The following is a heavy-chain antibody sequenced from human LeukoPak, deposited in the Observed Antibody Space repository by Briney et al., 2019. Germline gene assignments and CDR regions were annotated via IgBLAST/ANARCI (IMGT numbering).Heavy chain of an antibody. J-gene: IGHJ6*02. Sequence: SQTLSLTCAISGDSVSSNSAAWNWIRQSPSRGLEWLGRTYYRSKWYNDYAVSVKSRITINPDTSKNQFSLQLNSATPEDTAVYYCARGGIAVAGRYYYYGMDVWGQGTTVTVSS. D-gene: IGHD6-19*01. V-gene: IGHV6-1*01. CDR1: GDSVSSNSAA. CDR3: ARGGIAVAGRYYYYGMDV. CDR2: TYYRSKWYN.